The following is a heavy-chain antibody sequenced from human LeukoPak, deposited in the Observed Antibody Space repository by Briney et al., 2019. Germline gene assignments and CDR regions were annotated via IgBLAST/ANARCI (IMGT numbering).Heavy chain of an antibody. CDR2: INTDGSVT. Sequence: GGSLRLSCAASGITVSTFWMHWVRHAPGEGLVWVSRINTDGSVTNYADSVEGRFTISRDNAKNMLYLQMNDLRAEDTAVYYCVTDRYSDSAFGDWGQGTLVTVSS. J-gene: IGHJ4*02. V-gene: IGHV3-74*01. CDR3: VTDRYSDSAFGD. CDR1: GITVSTFW. D-gene: IGHD1-26*01.